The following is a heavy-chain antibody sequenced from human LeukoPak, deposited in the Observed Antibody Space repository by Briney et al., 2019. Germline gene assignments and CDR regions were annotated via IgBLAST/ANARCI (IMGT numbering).Heavy chain of an antibody. Sequence: SETLSLTCAVSGGSFSGYYWSWIRHPPGKGLEWIGEINHSGSTNYNPSLKSRVTISVDTSKNQFSLKLSSVTAADTAVYYCARQPYYYGSGRKRYFDYWGQGTLVTVSS. CDR2: INHSGST. D-gene: IGHD3-10*01. CDR1: GGSFSGYY. V-gene: IGHV4-34*01. CDR3: ARQPYYYGSGRKRYFDY. J-gene: IGHJ4*02.